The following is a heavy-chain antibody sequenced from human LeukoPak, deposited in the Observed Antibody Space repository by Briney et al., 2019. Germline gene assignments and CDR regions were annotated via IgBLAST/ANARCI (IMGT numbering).Heavy chain of an antibody. J-gene: IGHJ4*02. V-gene: IGHV4-59*01. CDR1: GGSISSYY. Sequence: SETLSLTCTVSGGSISSYYWSWIRQPPGKGLEWIGYIYYSGSTNYNPSLKSRVTISVDTSKNQFSLKLSSVTAADTAVYYCARDLGARGATSDYYFDYWGQGTLVTVSS. CDR2: IYYSGST. D-gene: IGHD1-26*01. CDR3: ARDLGARGATSDYYFDY.